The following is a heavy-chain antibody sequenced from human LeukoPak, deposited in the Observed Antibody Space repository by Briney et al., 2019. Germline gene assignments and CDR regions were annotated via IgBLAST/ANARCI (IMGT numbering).Heavy chain of an antibody. CDR3: ARQGSMTRGGYWLDP. D-gene: IGHD3-10*01. CDR1: GASINTTNFY. V-gene: IGHV4-39*01. CDR2: IHYTGRT. J-gene: IGHJ5*02. Sequence: SETLSLTRTVSGASINTTNFYWARIRQPPGKGLESIGNIHYTGRTYSNASLNSRVTISVDTSKNQFSLKLTSVSAADTAVYYCARQGSMTRGGYWLDPWGRGTLVIVSS.